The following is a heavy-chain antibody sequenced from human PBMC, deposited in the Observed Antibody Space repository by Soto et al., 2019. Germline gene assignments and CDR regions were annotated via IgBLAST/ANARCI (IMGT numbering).Heavy chain of an antibody. V-gene: IGHV1-3*01. D-gene: IGHD6-13*01. CDR1: GYTFTSYA. CDR3: ARSGTKSSWYRYFDY. J-gene: IGHJ4*02. CDR2: INAGNGNT. Sequence: GASVKVSCKASGYTFTSYAMHWVRQAPGQRLEWMGWINAGNGNTKYSQKFQGRVTITRDTSASTAYMELSSLRSEDTAVYYCARSGTKSSWYRYFDYRGQRTLVTVSS.